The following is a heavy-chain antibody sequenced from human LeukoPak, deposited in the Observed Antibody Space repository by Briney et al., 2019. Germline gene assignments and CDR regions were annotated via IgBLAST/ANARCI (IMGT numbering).Heavy chain of an antibody. CDR3: ARLAAGTRVVLDT. D-gene: IGHD6-13*01. Sequence: ASVKVSCKASGGTFSSYAISWVRQAPGQGLEWMGWINPNSGGTNYVQKFQGRVTMTRDTSISTAYMEVSRLRSDDTAVYYCARLAAGTRVVLDTWGQGTLVTVSS. CDR1: GGTFSSYA. J-gene: IGHJ5*02. V-gene: IGHV1-2*02. CDR2: INPNSGGT.